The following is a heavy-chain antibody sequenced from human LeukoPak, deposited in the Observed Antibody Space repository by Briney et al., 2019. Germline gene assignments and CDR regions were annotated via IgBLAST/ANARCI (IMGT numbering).Heavy chain of an antibody. CDR1: GFTFSSYA. D-gene: IGHD3-3*01. V-gene: IGHV3-23*01. Sequence: PGGSLRLSCAASGFTFSSYAMSWVRQAPGKGLEWVSAISGSGGSTYYADSVKGRFTISRDNSKNTLYLQMNSLRAEDTAVYYCAKDPVEPRFLEPDPFDYWGQGTLVTVSS. J-gene: IGHJ4*02. CDR2: ISGSGGST. CDR3: AKDPVEPRFLEPDPFDY.